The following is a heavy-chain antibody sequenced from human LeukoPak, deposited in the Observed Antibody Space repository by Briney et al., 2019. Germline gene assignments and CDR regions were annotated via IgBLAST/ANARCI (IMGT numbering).Heavy chain of an antibody. CDR3: ARGRRGRYDFWSGYYTELSAFDI. Sequence: GGSLRLSCAASGFTFSSYGMHWVRQAPGKGLEWVAFIRYDGSNKYYADSVKGRFTISRDNSKNSLYLQMNSLRAEDTAVYYCARGRRGRYDFWSGYYTELSAFDIWGQGTMVTVSS. J-gene: IGHJ3*02. V-gene: IGHV3-30*02. D-gene: IGHD3-3*01. CDR2: IRYDGSNK. CDR1: GFTFSSYG.